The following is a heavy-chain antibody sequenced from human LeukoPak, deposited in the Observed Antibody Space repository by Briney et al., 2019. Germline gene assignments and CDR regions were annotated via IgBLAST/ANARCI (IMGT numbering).Heavy chain of an antibody. J-gene: IGHJ4*02. V-gene: IGHV1-8*01. CDR3: ARWDGYSSSPDY. Sequence: ASVKVSCKASGYTFTSYDINWVRQATGQGLEWMGWMNPNSGNTGYAQEFQGRVTMTRDMSITTTYMELTRLRSDDTAFYYCARWDGYSSSPDYWGQGSLVTVSS. CDR1: GYTFTSYD. CDR2: MNPNSGNT. D-gene: IGHD6-13*01.